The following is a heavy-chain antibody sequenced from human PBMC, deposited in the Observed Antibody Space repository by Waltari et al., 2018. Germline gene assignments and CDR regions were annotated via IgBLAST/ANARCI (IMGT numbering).Heavy chain of an antibody. CDR1: GFTFSSYW. D-gene: IGHD2-2*01. J-gene: IGHJ5*02. Sequence: EVQLVESGGGLVQPGGSLRLSCAASGFTFSSYWMHWVLQAPGKGLVWVSRINGDGGSTSYADSVKGRFTISRDNANNTLYLQMNSLRAEDTAVYYCTRTRYCSTTSCQVDWFDPWGQGTLVTVSS. V-gene: IGHV3-74*01. CDR3: TRTRYCSTTSCQVDWFDP. CDR2: INGDGGST.